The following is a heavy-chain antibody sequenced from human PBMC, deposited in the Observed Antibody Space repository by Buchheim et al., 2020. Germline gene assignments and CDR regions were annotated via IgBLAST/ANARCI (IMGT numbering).Heavy chain of an antibody. CDR3: ARVGVVEAATINNWFDP. CDR2: IYYSGST. Sequence: QVQLQESGPGLVKPSETLSLTCTVSGGSVSSGSYYWSWIRQPPGKGLEWIGYIYYSGSTNYNPSLKSRVTISVDTSKNQFSLKLSSVTAADTAVYYCARVGVVEAATINNWFDPWGQGTL. V-gene: IGHV4-61*01. CDR1: GGSVSSGSYY. D-gene: IGHD2-15*01. J-gene: IGHJ5*02.